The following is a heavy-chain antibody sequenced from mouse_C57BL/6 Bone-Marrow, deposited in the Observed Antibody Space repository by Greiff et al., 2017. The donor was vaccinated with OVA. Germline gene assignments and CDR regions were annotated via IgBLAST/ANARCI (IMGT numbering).Heavy chain of an antibody. CDR2: IYPRSGNT. V-gene: IGHV1-81*01. CDR3: ARGMDYGSSFYWYFDV. J-gene: IGHJ1*03. D-gene: IGHD1-1*01. Sequence: VQLQESGAELARPGASVKLSCKASGYTFTSSGISWVKQRTGQGLEWIGEIYPRSGNTYYNEKFKGKATLTADKSSSTAYMELRSLTSEDSAVYFCARGMDYGSSFYWYFDVWGTGTTVTVSS. CDR1: GYTFTSSG.